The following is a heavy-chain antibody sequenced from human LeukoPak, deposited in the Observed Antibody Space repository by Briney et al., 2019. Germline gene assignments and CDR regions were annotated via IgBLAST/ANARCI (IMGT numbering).Heavy chain of an antibody. V-gene: IGHV4-59*08. D-gene: IGHD4-17*01. Sequence: SETLSLTCTVSGGSISSYYWSWFRQPPVKGLEWIGYIYYSGSTNYNPSLKSRVTISVDTSKNQFSLKLSSVTAADTAVYYCARLGGMTTEAYGMDVWGQGTTVTVSS. J-gene: IGHJ6*02. CDR3: ARLGGMTTEAYGMDV. CDR2: IYYSGST. CDR1: GGSISSYY.